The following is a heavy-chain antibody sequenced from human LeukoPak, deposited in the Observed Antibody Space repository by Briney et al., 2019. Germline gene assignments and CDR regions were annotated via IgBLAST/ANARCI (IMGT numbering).Heavy chain of an antibody. J-gene: IGHJ4*02. CDR2: IDPYTGNT. CDR3: AREYSASDH. V-gene: IGHV1-2*02. D-gene: IGHD5-12*01. Sequence: GASVKVSCKASGYNFVGYYLHWVRQAPGQGLEWMAWIDPYTGNTHYAQKFQGRITVTRDTSLSTTYMELNWLPSDDTALYYCAREYSASDHWGQGTLVTVSS. CDR1: GYNFVGYY.